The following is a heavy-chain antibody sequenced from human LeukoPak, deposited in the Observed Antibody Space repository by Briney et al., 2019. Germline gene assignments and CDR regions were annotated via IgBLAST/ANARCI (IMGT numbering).Heavy chain of an antibody. CDR3: ALGARCAFDI. J-gene: IGHJ3*02. V-gene: IGHV4-59*01. CDR2: IYYSGST. D-gene: IGHD3-16*01. CDR1: GGSISSYY. Sequence: PSETLSLTCTVSGGSISSYYWSWIRQPPGKGLEWIGYIYYSGSTNYNPSLKSRVTISVDTSKNQFSLKLSSVTAADTAVYYCALGARCAFDIWGQGTMVTVSS.